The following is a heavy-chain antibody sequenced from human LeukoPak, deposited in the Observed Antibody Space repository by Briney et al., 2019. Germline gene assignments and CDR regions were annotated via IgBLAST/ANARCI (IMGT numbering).Heavy chain of an antibody. V-gene: IGHV3-15*01. D-gene: IGHD6-19*01. Sequence: GGSLRLSCAASGFTFSNAWMSWVRQAPGKGLEWVGRIKSKTDGGTTDYAAPVKGRFTISRDDSKNTLYLQMNSLKTEDTAVYYCTTSSGWYRGGDAFDIWGQGTMVTVSS. CDR2: IKSKTDGGTT. CDR3: TTSSGWYRGGDAFDI. J-gene: IGHJ3*02. CDR1: GFTFSNAW.